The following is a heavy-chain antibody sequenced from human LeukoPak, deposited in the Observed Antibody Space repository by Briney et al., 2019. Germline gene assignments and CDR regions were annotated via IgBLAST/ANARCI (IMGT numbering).Heavy chain of an antibody. Sequence: GASVRVSCKASGYTFTTYYMHWVRQAPGQGGGRMVILNPSGGSTSNAQKFQRRVTMTRDTSTSTVYMELSSLRSEDTAVYYCARGPRSSGWIEDPWGQGTLVTVSS. V-gene: IGHV1-46*01. CDR2: LNPSGGST. J-gene: IGHJ5*02. CDR1: GYTFTTYY. CDR3: ARGPRSSGWIEDP. D-gene: IGHD6-19*01.